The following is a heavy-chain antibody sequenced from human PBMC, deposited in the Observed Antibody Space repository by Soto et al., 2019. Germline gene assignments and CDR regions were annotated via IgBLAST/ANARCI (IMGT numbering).Heavy chain of an antibody. CDR2: IFYSGDT. CDR1: GASVNTGDYY. CDR3: VGTGTTDDF. V-gene: IGHV4-30-4*01. J-gene: IGHJ1*01. D-gene: IGHD1-7*01. Sequence: VQLQVSGPGLLKPSQTLSLTCTVSGASVNTGDYYWSYIRQPPGKGLEWLGYIFYSGDTYYNPSLKSRATISLNTSRNQFSLTLTSVTDADTALYYCVGTGTTDDFWGQGPLVTVSS.